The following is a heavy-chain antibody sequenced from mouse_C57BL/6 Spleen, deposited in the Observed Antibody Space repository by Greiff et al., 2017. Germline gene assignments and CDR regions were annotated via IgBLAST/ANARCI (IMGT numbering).Heavy chain of an antibody. CDR1: GFNIKDDY. CDR3: TRYDYQAWFAY. V-gene: IGHV14-4*01. J-gene: IGHJ3*01. Sequence: VQLKESGAELVRPGASVKLSCTASGFNIKDDYMHWVKQRPEQGLEWIGWIDPENGDTEYASKFQGKATITADTSSNTAYLQLSSLTSEDTAVYYCTRYDYQAWFAYWGQGTLVTVSA. CDR2: IDPENGDT. D-gene: IGHD2-4*01.